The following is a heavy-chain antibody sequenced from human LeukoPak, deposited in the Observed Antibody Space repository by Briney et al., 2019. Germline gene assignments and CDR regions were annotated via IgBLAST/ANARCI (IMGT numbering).Heavy chain of an antibody. CDR3: TREQLLFFDY. CDR1: GFTFGDYA. J-gene: IGHJ4*02. D-gene: IGHD2-21*02. Sequence: GGSLRLSCTASGFTFGDYAMSWVRQAPGKGLEWVGFIRSKAYGGTTEYAASVKGRFTISRDDSKSIAYLQMNSLKTEDTAVYYCTREQLLFFDYRGQGTPVTVSS. V-gene: IGHV3-49*04. CDR2: IRSKAYGGTT.